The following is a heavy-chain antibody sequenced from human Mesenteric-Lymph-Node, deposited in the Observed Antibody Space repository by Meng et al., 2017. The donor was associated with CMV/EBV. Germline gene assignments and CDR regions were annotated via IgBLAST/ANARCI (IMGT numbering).Heavy chain of an antibody. Sequence: GESLKISCAASGFTFSDYYMSWIRQAPGKGLEWVSYISSSGSTIYYADSVKGRFTISRDNAKNSLYLQMNSLRAEDTAVYYCAKCSSTSCYTWFDPWGQGTLVTVSS. J-gene: IGHJ5*02. V-gene: IGHV3-11*04. D-gene: IGHD2-2*01. CDR1: GFTFSDYY. CDR2: ISSSGSTI. CDR3: AKCSSTSCYTWFDP.